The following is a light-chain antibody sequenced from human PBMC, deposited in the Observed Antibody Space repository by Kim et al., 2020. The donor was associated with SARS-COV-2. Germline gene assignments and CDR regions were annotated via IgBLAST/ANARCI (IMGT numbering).Light chain of an antibody. CDR3: QAWDTTSVL. CDR1: KLGGNY. Sequence: SYELTQPPSVSVSPGQTASITCSGDKLGGNYACWYQQKPGQSPVLLIYEDSKRLSGIPERFSGSMSGNTATLTISGTQAMDEADYYCQAWDTTSVLFGGG. CDR2: EDS. V-gene: IGLV3-1*01. J-gene: IGLJ3*02.